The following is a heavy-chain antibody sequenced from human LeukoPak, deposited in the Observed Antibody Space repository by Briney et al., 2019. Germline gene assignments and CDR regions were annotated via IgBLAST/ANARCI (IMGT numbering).Heavy chain of an antibody. CDR2: ISYDGSNK. Sequence: QPGRSLRLSCAASGFTFSSYGMPWVRQAPGKGLEWVAVISYDGSNKYYADSVKGRFTISRDNSKNTLYLQMNSLRAEDTAVYYCAKAQGGSYGTGFDYWGQGTLVTVSS. J-gene: IGHJ4*02. CDR1: GFTFSSYG. D-gene: IGHD1-26*01. V-gene: IGHV3-30*18. CDR3: AKAQGGSYGTGFDY.